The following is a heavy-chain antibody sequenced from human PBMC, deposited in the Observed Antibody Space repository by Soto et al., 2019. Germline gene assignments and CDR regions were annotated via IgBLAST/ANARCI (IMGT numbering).Heavy chain of an antibody. CDR2: IYTSGST. CDR3: ARACSSNSCYDVFDY. D-gene: IGHD2-2*01. CDR1: GGSISSYY. J-gene: IGHJ4*02. Sequence: TVSGGSISSYYWSWIRQPAGKGLEWIGRIYTSGSTNYNPSLKSRVTMSVDTSKNQFSLKLSSVTAADTAVYYCARACSSNSCYDVFDYWGQGTLVTVSS. V-gene: IGHV4-4*07.